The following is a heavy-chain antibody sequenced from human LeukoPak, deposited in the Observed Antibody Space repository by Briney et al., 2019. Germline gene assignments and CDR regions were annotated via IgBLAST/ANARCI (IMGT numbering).Heavy chain of an antibody. V-gene: IGHV4-39*01. CDR2: IYYSGST. J-gene: IGHJ5*02. CDR3: ARFGYSSSWNWFDP. CDR1: GGSISSSSYY. Sequence: PSETLSLTCTVSGGSISSSSYYWGWISQPPGKGLEWIGSIYYSGSTYYNPSLKSRVTISVDTSKNQFSLKLSSVTAADTAVYYCARFGYSSSWNWFDPWGQGTLVTVSS. D-gene: IGHD6-13*01.